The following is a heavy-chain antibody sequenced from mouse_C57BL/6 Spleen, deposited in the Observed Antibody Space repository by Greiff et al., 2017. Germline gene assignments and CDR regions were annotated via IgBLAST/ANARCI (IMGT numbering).Heavy chain of an antibody. CDR1: GYTFTDYN. Sequence: EVQLQQSGPELVKPGASVKIPCKASGYTFTDYNMDWVKQSHGKSLEWIGDINPNNGGTIYNQKFKGKATLTVDKSSSTAYMELRSLTSEDTAVYDCAKNPRSGPYYFDYWGQGTTLTVSS. CDR2: INPNNGGT. D-gene: IGHD1-3*01. V-gene: IGHV1-18*01. J-gene: IGHJ2*01. CDR3: AKNPRSGPYYFDY.